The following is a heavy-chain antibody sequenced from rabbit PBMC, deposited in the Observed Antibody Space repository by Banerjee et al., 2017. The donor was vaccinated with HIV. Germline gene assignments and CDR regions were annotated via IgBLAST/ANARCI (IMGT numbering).Heavy chain of an antibody. J-gene: IGHJ4*01. CDR3: ARRGSDWGDDL. Sequence: QEQLVESGGGLVQPGGSLTLTCTASGFSLSSYAMSWVRQAPGKGLEWIGYIDPVFGSTYYASWVNGRFTISSHNAQSTLYLQLNSLTAADTATYFCARRGSDWGDDLWGQGTLVTVS. CDR1: GFSLSSYA. CDR2: IDPVFGST. D-gene: IGHD4-1*01. V-gene: IGHV1S47*01.